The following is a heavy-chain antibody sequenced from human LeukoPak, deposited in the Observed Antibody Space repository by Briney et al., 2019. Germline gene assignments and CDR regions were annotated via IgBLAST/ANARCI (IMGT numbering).Heavy chain of an antibody. CDR1: GGSISSSSYY. V-gene: IGHV4-39*07. D-gene: IGHD3-9*01. J-gene: IGHJ4*02. CDR2: IYYSGST. Sequence: SETLSLTCTVSGGSISSSSYYWGWIRQPPGKGLEWIGSIYYSGSTYYNPSLKSRVTISVDTSENQFSLKLSSVTAADTAVYYCARGALRYFDWFIPPDYWGQGTLVTVSS. CDR3: ARGALRYFDWFIPPDY.